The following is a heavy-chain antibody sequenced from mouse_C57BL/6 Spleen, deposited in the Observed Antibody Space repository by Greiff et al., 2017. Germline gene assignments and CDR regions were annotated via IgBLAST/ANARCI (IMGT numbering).Heavy chain of an antibody. Sequence: QVQLQQPGAELVRPGTSVKLSCKASGYTFTSYWMHWVKQRPGQGLEWIGVIDPSDSYTNYNQKFKGKATLTVDTSSSTAYMQLSSLTSEDSAVYYCARRGFITTVGDYWGQGTSVTVSS. CDR2: IDPSDSYT. J-gene: IGHJ4*01. CDR1: GYTFTSYW. D-gene: IGHD1-1*01. V-gene: IGHV1-59*01. CDR3: ARRGFITTVGDY.